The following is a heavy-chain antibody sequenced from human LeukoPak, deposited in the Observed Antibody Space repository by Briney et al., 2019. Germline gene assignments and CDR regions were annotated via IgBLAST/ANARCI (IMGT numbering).Heavy chain of an antibody. Sequence: GGSLRLSCAASGFTFSSYWMSWVRQAPGKGLEWVANIKKDGSEKYYVDSVKGRFTISRDNAKNSLYLQMNSLRAEDTAVYYCAKDRDSSGYYYVPDAFDIWGQGTMVTVSS. CDR1: GFTFSSYW. J-gene: IGHJ3*02. V-gene: IGHV3-7*03. CDR2: IKKDGSEK. D-gene: IGHD3-22*01. CDR3: AKDRDSSGYYYVPDAFDI.